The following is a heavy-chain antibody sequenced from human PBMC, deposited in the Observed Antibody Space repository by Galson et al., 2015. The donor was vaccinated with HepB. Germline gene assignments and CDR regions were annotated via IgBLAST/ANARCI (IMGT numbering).Heavy chain of an antibody. J-gene: IGHJ3*01. V-gene: IGHV3-53*01. CDR3: ATGEAACSDAFEF. D-gene: IGHD6-13*01. Sequence: SLRLSCAASGFTVSSNYMSWVRQAPGKGLEWVSVIYSGGSTYYADSVKGRFTISRDNSKNTLNLQMNSLRAEDTAVYYCATGEAACSDAFEFWGQGTMVTVSS. CDR2: IYSGGST. CDR1: GFTVSSNY.